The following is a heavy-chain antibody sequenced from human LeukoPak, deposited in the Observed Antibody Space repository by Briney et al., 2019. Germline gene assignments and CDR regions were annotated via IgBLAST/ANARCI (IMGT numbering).Heavy chain of an antibody. V-gene: IGHV1-3*01. CDR1: GYTFTSYA. D-gene: IGHD3-22*01. J-gene: IGHJ4*02. Sequence: GASVKVSCKASGYTFTSYAMHWVRQAPGQRLEWMGWINAGNGNTKYSQKFQGRVTITRDTSASTAYMELSSLRSEDTAVYYCARGLKYYYDSSGYHHDYWGQGTLVTVSS. CDR2: INAGNGNT. CDR3: ARGLKYYYDSSGYHHDY.